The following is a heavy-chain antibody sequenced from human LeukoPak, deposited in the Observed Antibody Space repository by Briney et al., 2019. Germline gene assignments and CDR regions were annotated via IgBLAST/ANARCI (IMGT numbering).Heavy chain of an antibody. D-gene: IGHD3-3*01. CDR1: GGSISSYY. J-gene: IGHJ3*02. Sequence: SETLPLTCTVSGGSISSYYWSWGRQPPRQGLEWVGYIYYTGTTNYNPSPTSRVTISLYTSKNQFSLKLSSVTAADRAVYYCARDLVGVIIPPGAFDIRGQGTMVTVSS. V-gene: IGHV4-59*01. CDR2: IYYTGTT. CDR3: ARDLVGVIIPPGAFDI.